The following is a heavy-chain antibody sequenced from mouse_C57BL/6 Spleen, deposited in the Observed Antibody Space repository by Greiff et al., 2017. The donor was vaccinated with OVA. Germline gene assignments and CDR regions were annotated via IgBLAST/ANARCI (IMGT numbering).Heavy chain of an antibody. D-gene: IGHD2-5*01. Sequence: QVQLQQPGTELVKPGASVKLSCKASGYTFTSYWMHWVKQRPGQGLEWIGNINPSNGVTNYNEKFKSKATLTVDKSSSTAYMQLSSLTSEDSAVYYCARSDIGLFYSNDAMDYWGQGTSVTVSS. J-gene: IGHJ4*01. CDR2: INPSNGVT. CDR1: GYTFTSYW. V-gene: IGHV1-53*01. CDR3: ARSDIGLFYSNDAMDY.